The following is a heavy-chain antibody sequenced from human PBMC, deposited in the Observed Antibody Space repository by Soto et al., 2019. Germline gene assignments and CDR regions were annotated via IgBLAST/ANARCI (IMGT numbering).Heavy chain of an antibody. CDR1: GFTFSSYE. V-gene: IGHV3-48*03. D-gene: IGHD1-26*01. J-gene: IGHJ4*02. Sequence: GGSLRLSCAASGFTFSSYEMNWVRQAPGKGLEWVSYISSSGRTIYYADSVKGRSTISRDNAKNSLYLQMNSLRAEDTAVYYCARGGVGAPFDYWGQGTLVTVS. CDR2: ISSSGRTI. CDR3: ARGGVGAPFDY.